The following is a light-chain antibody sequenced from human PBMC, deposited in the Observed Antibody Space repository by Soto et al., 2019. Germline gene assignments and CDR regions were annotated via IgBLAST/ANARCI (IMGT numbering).Light chain of an antibody. CDR1: QSVSSN. Sequence: EIVMTQSPATLSVSPGERATLSCRASQSVSSNLAWYQQKPGQAPRLLIYGASNRATGIPARFSGSGSGTEFTLTISSLQSEDFAVYYCQQYNNWPRTFGQGTQVEIK. V-gene: IGKV3-15*01. CDR2: GAS. J-gene: IGKJ1*01. CDR3: QQYNNWPRT.